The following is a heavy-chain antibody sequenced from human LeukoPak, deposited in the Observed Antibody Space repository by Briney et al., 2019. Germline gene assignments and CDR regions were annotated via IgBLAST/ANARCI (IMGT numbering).Heavy chain of an antibody. CDR2: IYPGDSDT. CDR1: GYNFASHW. V-gene: IGHV5-51*01. Sequence: ESLKISCKGSGYNFASHWIAWVRQMPGRGLEWMGIIYPGDSDTRYSPSFQGQVTISADKSISTAYLQWSSLKASDTAMYYCARGIVGASNYFDYWGQGTLVTVSS. CDR3: ARGIVGASNYFDY. D-gene: IGHD1-26*01. J-gene: IGHJ4*02.